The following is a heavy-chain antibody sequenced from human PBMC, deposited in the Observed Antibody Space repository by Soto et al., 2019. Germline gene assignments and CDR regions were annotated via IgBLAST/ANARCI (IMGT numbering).Heavy chain of an antibody. J-gene: IGHJ6*02. CDR3: GVATYYDFWSGLRGGCYYAMAP. CDR2: SYYSGST. Sequence: SETLALTCAVSGGSISSYNWSWIRQPPGKGLERMGYSYYSGSTNYNPSLKSRVTIAVDTCENQFSLKLSSVTAAGATVYYRGVATYYDFWSGLRGGCYYAMAPWGQGTTVTVS. CDR1: GGSISSYN. D-gene: IGHD3-3*01. V-gene: IGHV4-59*01.